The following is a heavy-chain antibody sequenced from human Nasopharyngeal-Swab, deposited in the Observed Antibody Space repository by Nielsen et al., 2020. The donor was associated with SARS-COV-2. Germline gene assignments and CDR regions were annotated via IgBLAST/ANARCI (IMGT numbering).Heavy chain of an antibody. CDR1: GYTFTSYA. Sequence: ASVKVSCKASGYTFTSYAMNWLRQAPGQGLEWMGWINTNTGNPTYAQGFTGRFVFSLDTSVSTAYLQISSLKAEDTAVYYCARARYSSSWYEYYYYYYCIDVWGQGTTVTVSS. J-gene: IGHJ6*02. V-gene: IGHV7-4-1*02. CDR2: INTNTGNP. D-gene: IGHD6-13*01. CDR3: ARARYSSSWYEYYYYYYCIDV.